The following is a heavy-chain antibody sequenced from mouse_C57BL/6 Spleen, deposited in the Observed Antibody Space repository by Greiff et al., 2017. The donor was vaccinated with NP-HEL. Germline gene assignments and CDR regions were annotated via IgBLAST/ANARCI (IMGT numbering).Heavy chain of an antibody. CDR1: GYTFTSYW. V-gene: IGHV1-69*01. D-gene: IGHD2-1*01. Sequence: VQLQQPGAELVMPGASVKLSCKASGYTFTSYWMHWVKQRPGQGLEWIGEIDPSDSYTNYNQKFKGKSTLTVDKSSSTAYMQLSSLTSEDSAVYYCASGSYGNGAWFAYWGQGTLVTVSA. J-gene: IGHJ3*01. CDR3: ASGSYGNGAWFAY. CDR2: IDPSDSYT.